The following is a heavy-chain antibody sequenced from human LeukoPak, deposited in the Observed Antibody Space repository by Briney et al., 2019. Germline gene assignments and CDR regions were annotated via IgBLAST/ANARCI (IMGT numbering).Heavy chain of an antibody. CDR1: GYTFTGYY. CDR3: ARDRDLDIAAAGKFRHYYYYMDV. D-gene: IGHD6-13*01. V-gene: IGHV1-2*02. J-gene: IGHJ6*03. CDR2: INPNSGGT. Sequence: ASVKVSCKASGYTFTGYYIHWVRQAPGQGLEWMGWINPNSGGTNCAQKFQGRVTMTRDTSISTAYMDLSRLRSDDTAVYYCARDRDLDIAAAGKFRHYYYYMDVWGKGTTVTVSS.